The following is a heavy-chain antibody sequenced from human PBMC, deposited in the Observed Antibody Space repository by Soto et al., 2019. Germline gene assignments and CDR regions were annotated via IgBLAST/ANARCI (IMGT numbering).Heavy chain of an antibody. D-gene: IGHD3-3*01. CDR1: GFTFSSYA. CDR3: AKDREDTIFGVVHGWFDP. V-gene: IGHV3-23*01. J-gene: IGHJ5*02. CDR2: ISGSGGST. Sequence: GGSLRLSCAASGFTFSSYAMSWVRQAPGKGLEWVSAISGSGGSTYYADSVKGRFTISRDNSKNTLYLQMNSLRAEDTAVYYCAKDREDTIFGVVHGWFDPWGQGTLVTVSS.